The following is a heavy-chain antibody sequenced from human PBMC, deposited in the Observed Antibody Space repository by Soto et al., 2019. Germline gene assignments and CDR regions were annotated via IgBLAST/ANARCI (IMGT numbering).Heavy chain of an antibody. CDR2: IIPIFGTA. Sequence: QVQLVQSGAEVKKPGSSVKVSCKASGGTFSSYAISWVRQAPGQGLESLGGIIPIFGTANYAQKFQGRVTITADESTSTAYMELSSLRSEDTAVYYCAREEGYCSGGSCYYYGMDVWGQGTTVTVSS. D-gene: IGHD2-15*01. J-gene: IGHJ6*02. V-gene: IGHV1-69*12. CDR3: AREEGYCSGGSCYYYGMDV. CDR1: GGTFSSYA.